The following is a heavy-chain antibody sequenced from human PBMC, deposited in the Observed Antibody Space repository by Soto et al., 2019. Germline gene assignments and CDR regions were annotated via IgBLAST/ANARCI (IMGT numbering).Heavy chain of an antibody. CDR1: GGSISSYY. Sequence: SEALSLTCTVSGGSISSYYWSWIRQPPGKGLEWIGYIYYSGSTNYNPSLKSRVTISVDTSKNQFSLKLSSVTAADTAVYYCARDRRVRDPYYYYGMDVWGQGTTVTVSS. J-gene: IGHJ6*02. CDR2: IYYSGST. CDR3: ARDRRVRDPYYYYGMDV. V-gene: IGHV4-59*01. D-gene: IGHD3-10*01.